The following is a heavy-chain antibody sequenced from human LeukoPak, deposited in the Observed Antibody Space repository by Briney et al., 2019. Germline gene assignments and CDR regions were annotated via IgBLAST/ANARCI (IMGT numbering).Heavy chain of an antibody. Sequence: GASVKVSCKASGYTFTSYDINWVRQATGQGLEWMGWMNPNSGNTGYAQKFQGRVTMTRNTSISTAYMELSSLRSEDTAVYYCAIFHGVPAASTDWFDPWGQGTLVTVSS. CDR1: GYTFTSYD. CDR2: MNPNSGNT. J-gene: IGHJ5*02. CDR3: AIFHGVPAASTDWFDP. D-gene: IGHD2-2*01. V-gene: IGHV1-8*01.